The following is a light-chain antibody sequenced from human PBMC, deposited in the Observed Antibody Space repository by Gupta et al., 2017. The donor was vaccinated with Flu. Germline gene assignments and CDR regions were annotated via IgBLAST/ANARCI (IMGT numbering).Light chain of an antibody. V-gene: IGLV2-14*01. CDR2: EVS. CDR1: SSDVGGYNY. Sequence: QSALTQPVSVSGSPGQSITISCTGTSSDVGGYNYVSWYQQHPGKAPKLMIYEVSNRPSGVSNRFSGSKSGNTASLTISGLQAEDEADYYCSSYTSSSISYVFGTGTKVTVL. J-gene: IGLJ1*01. CDR3: SSYTSSSISYV.